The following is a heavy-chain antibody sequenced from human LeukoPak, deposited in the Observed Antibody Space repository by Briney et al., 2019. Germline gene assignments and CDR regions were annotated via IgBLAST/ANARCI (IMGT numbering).Heavy chain of an antibody. J-gene: IGHJ5*02. CDR1: GFTFSSYA. Sequence: GGSLRLSCAASGFTFSSYAMHWVRQAPGKGLEYVSAISSNGGSTYYANSVKGRFTISRDNSKNTLYLQMGSLRAEDMAVYYCARDQDDDYLFDWFDPWGQGTLVTVSS. CDR3: ARDQDDDYLFDWFDP. D-gene: IGHD4-17*01. V-gene: IGHV3-64*01. CDR2: ISSNGGST.